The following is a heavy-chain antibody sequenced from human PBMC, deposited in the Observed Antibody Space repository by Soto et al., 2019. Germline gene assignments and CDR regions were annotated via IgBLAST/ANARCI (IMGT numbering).Heavy chain of an antibody. CDR1: GFTFNSYG. CDR2: ISYDSTKT. CDR3: ARNRSAWSDFHYSSLDV. V-gene: IGHV3-30*03. D-gene: IGHD2-15*01. Sequence: QVQLVESGGGVVQPGRSLRLSCAASGFTFNSYGMHWVRQGPGNGLEWVAFISYDSTKTYYADSVKGRFTISRDNSNSALYVQMNSLTGEDTAVYYCARNRSAWSDFHYSSLDVWGQGTTVTVSS. J-gene: IGHJ6*02.